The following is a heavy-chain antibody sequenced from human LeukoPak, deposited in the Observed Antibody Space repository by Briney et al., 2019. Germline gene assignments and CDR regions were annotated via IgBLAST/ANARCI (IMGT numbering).Heavy chain of an antibody. CDR3: AKVGGDYDFWSGVPKWFDP. V-gene: IGHV3-23*01. D-gene: IGHD3-3*01. J-gene: IGHJ5*02. Sequence: PGGSLRLSCAASGFTFSSYAMSWVRQAPGKGLEWVSAISGSGGSTYYADSVKGRFTISRDNSKNTLYLQMNSLRAEDTAVYYCAKVGGDYDFWSGVPKWFDPWGQGTLVTVSS. CDR1: GFTFSSYA. CDR2: ISGSGGST.